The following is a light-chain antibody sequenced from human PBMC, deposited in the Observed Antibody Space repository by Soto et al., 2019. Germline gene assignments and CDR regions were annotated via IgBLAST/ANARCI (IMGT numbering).Light chain of an antibody. CDR3: SSYRSSNSWV. J-gene: IGLJ3*02. CDR1: SSDVGGYYY. V-gene: IGLV2-14*01. CDR2: EVS. Sequence: QSALTQPASMSGSPGQSITISCTGTSSDVGGYYYVSWYQHHPGKSPKLMIYEVSSRPSGVSNRFSGSKSGNTASLTISGLQAEDEADYYCSSYRSSNSWVFGGGTKLTVL.